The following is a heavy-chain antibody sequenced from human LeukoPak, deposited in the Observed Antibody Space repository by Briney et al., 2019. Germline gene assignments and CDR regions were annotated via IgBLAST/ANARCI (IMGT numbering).Heavy chain of an antibody. CDR2: ITGSGRTT. V-gene: IGHV3-23*01. J-gene: IGHJ4*02. D-gene: IGHD3-3*01. CDR1: GFTFNNYA. CDR3: AKGLLITILGSLDY. Sequence: GGSLRLSCAASGFTFNNYAMSWVRQAPGKGLEWVSGITGSGRTTYYADSVKGRFTISRDNSKNSLYLQINSLRAEDTAVYYCAKGLLITILGSLDYWGQGTLVTVSS.